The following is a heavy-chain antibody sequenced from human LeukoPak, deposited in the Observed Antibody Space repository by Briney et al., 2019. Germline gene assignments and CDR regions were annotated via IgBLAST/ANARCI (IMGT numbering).Heavy chain of an antibody. Sequence: PGGSLRLSCAASGFTFSSYWMNWARQAPGKGLEWVASINHNGNVNYYVDSVKGRFTISRDNAKNSLYLQMSNLRAEDTAVYYCARGGRVLSLYSYGYILHPAFDYWGQGTLVTVSS. CDR3: ARGGRVLSLYSYGYILHPAFDY. J-gene: IGHJ4*02. V-gene: IGHV3-7*03. CDR1: GFTFSSYW. D-gene: IGHD5-18*01. CDR2: INHNGNVN.